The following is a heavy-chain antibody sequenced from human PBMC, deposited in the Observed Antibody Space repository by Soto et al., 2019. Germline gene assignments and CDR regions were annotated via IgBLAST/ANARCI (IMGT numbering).Heavy chain of an antibody. CDR3: ATQTDYSVGWFDP. Sequence: EVQVVQSGAEVKKPGESLKISCKTSGHSFTNYWIGWVRQMPGKGLELMGIIYPGDSDIRYRPSFQGQVTISADKSISTAYLQWSSLKASDTAMYYCATQTDYSVGWFDPWGQGTLVTVSS. CDR2: IYPGDSDI. D-gene: IGHD2-15*01. CDR1: GHSFTNYW. V-gene: IGHV5-51*01. J-gene: IGHJ5*02.